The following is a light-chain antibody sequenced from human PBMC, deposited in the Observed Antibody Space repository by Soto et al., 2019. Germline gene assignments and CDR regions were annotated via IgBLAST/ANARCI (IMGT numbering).Light chain of an antibody. J-gene: IGLJ1*01. V-gene: IGLV2-23*01. CDR1: SRDVGAYNS. CDR3: CSSAPESTYV. Sequence: QSALSPPASVSGSPGQSITISCTGTSRDVGAYNSVSWYQQHPHRAPQVIIYQGTQRPSGVSNRFSGSTSGNAASLTISALQTDDEADYFCCSSAPESTYVCGTGTKVTVL. CDR2: QGT.